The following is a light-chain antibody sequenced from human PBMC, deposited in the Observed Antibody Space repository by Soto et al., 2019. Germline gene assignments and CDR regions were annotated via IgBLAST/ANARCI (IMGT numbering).Light chain of an antibody. J-gene: IGLJ1*01. V-gene: IGLV2-14*01. CDR1: SSDVGGYKF. CDR2: EVS. CDR3: GSYTGSIYV. Sequence: QSFLTQPASVSGSPGQSITISCTGTSSDVGGYKFVSWYQQHPGKAPKLMIYEVSNRPPGVSSRFSGSKSGNTASLTISGLQAEDEADYYCGSYTGSIYVFGPGTKVTVL.